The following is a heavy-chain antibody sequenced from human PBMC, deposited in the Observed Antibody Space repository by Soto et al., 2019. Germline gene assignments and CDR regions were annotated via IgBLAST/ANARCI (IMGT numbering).Heavy chain of an antibody. Sequence: QVQLVESGGGLVKPGGSPRLSCATSGFTFSDYYMTWIRQPPGKGLEWVSYISGSGTTIYYADSVKGRFTVSRDNARHSLYLQMNSLRAEDTAFYYCANDPYYYALENWGQGTLVTVSS. V-gene: IGHV3-11*01. CDR2: ISGSGTTI. D-gene: IGHD3-10*01. J-gene: IGHJ4*02. CDR1: GFTFSDYY. CDR3: ANDPYYYALEN.